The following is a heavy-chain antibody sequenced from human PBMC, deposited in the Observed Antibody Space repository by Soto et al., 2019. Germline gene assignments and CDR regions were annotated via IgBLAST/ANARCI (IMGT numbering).Heavy chain of an antibody. J-gene: IGHJ4*02. CDR1: GFTFSSYA. CDR3: AKDLGYCSGGSCFFLFDY. Sequence: EVQLLESGGGLVQPGGSLRLSCAASGFTFSSYAMSWVRQAPGKGLEWVSAISGSGGSTYYADSVKGRFTISRDNSKNTLYLQMNSLRAEDTAVYYCAKDLGYCSGGSCFFLFDYWGQGTPVTVSS. CDR2: ISGSGGST. V-gene: IGHV3-23*01. D-gene: IGHD2-15*01.